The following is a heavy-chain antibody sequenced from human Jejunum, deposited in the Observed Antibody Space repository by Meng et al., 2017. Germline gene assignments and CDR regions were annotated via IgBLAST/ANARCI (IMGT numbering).Heavy chain of an antibody. CDR2: FSGVGDKT. Sequence: RLLEAGGSLVQPGGSRRLPCAASGFTFNIYAMTWGRQAPGKGLQWVSAFSGVGDKTFYADSVKGRFTISRDNSRETLYLQMNSLRPEGTAVYYCAKSSSTSYNADFDNWGQGTLVTVSS. J-gene: IGHJ4*02. D-gene: IGHD2-2*01. V-gene: IGHV3-23*01. CDR3: AKSSSTSYNADFDN. CDR1: GFTFNIYA.